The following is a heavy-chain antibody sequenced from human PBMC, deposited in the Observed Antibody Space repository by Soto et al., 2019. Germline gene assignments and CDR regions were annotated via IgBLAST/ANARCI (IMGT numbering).Heavy chain of an antibody. D-gene: IGHD5-18*01. CDR2: IYHSGST. V-gene: IGHV4-31*03. CDR1: GGSISSGGYY. CDR3: ARSYSYGDYFDY. J-gene: IGHJ4*02. Sequence: SETLSLTCTVSGGSISSGGYYWSWIRQHPGKGLEWIGYIYHSGSTYYNPSLKSRVTISVDTSKNQFSLKLSSVTAADTAVYYCARSYSYGDYFDYWGQGTLVTVSS.